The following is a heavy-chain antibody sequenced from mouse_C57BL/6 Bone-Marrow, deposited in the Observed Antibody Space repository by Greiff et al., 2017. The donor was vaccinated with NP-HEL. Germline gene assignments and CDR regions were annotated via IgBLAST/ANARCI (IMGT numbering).Heavy chain of an antibody. CDR1: GYTFTSYW. CDR2: IDPSDSET. V-gene: IGHV1-52*01. Sequence: QVQLQQPGAELVRPGSSVKLSCKASGYTFTSYWMHWVKQRPLQGLEWIGNIDPSDSETHYNQKFKDKATLTVDKSSSTAYMQLSSLTSEDSAVYYCARLPLGRDWYFDVWGTGTTVTVSS. CDR3: ARLPLGRDWYFDV. D-gene: IGHD4-1*01. J-gene: IGHJ1*03.